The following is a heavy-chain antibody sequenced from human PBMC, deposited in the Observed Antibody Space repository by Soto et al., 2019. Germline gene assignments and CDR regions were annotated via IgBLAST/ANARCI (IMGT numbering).Heavy chain of an antibody. V-gene: IGHV3-9*01. CDR2: ISWNSGNI. CDR3: VSSNGGSSYGTPFDY. D-gene: IGHD4-17*01. J-gene: IGHJ4*02. Sequence: EVQLEESGGALVQPGRSLRLSCAASGCTFDDYAMHWVRQDLGKGLEWVSSISWNSGNIGYADSVKGRFTTSRDNAKNSLYLQMISLRPEDTALYYCVSSNGGSSYGTPFDYWGQGSLVTVSS. CDR1: GCTFDDYA.